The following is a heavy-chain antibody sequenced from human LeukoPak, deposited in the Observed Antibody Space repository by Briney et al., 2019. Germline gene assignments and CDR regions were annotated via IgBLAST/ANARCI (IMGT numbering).Heavy chain of an antibody. D-gene: IGHD6-13*01. CDR1: GFTFDDYA. CDR3: VAAAGNDYYYYGMDV. CDR2: ISWNSGSI. Sequence: PGRSLRLSCAASGFTFDDYAMHWVRQAPGKGLEWVSGISWNSGSIGYADSVKGRFTISRDNAKNSLYLQMNSLRAEDTALHYCVAAAGNDYYYYGMDVWGQGTTVTVSS. V-gene: IGHV3-9*01. J-gene: IGHJ6*02.